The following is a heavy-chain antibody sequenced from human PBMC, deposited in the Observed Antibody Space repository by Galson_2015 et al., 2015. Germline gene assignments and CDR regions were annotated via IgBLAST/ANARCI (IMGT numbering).Heavy chain of an antibody. Sequence: SVKVSCKAFDYSFNTYGISWVRQAPGQGLEWLGWISAYNGNTNYAHKLQGRITLTTDTSTSTAYMGLRSLRSDDTAVYYCARGPEDDGFDIWGQGTMITVSS. CDR1: DYSFNTYG. D-gene: IGHD1-14*01. CDR2: ISAYNGNT. J-gene: IGHJ3*02. V-gene: IGHV1-18*01. CDR3: ARGPEDDGFDI.